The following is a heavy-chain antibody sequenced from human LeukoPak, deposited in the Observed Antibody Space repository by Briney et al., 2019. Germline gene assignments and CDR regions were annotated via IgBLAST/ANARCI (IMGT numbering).Heavy chain of an antibody. CDR3: AREGRPGAYYFDY. V-gene: IGHV4-34*01. Sequence: SETLSLTCAVYGGSFSGYYWSWLRQPPGKGLEWIGEINHSGSTNYNPSLKSRVTISVDTSKNQFSLKLSSVTAADTAVYYCAREGRPGAYYFDYWGQGTLVTVSS. J-gene: IGHJ4*02. CDR1: GGSFSGYY. D-gene: IGHD1-26*01. CDR2: INHSGST.